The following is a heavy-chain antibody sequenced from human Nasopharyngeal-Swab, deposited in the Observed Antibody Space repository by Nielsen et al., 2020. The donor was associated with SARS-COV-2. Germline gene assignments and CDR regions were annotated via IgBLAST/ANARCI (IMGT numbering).Heavy chain of an antibody. V-gene: IGHV3-74*01. CDR1: GFTFSSYW. J-gene: IGHJ4*02. Sequence: GGSLRLSCAASGFTFSSYWMHWVRQAPGKGLVWVSRINSDGSSTSYADSVKGRFTISRDNAKNTLYLQMNSLRAEDTAVYYCARGGAIRFLEWFNGGLFGYWGQGTLVTVSS. CDR3: ARGGAIRFLEWFNGGLFGY. D-gene: IGHD3-3*01. CDR2: INSDGSST.